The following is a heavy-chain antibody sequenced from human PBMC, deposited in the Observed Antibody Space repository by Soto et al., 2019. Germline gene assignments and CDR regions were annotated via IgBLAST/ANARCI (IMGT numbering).Heavy chain of an antibody. CDR2: IYQSGST. Sequence: QMHLQESGSGLVKPSQTLSLTCAVSGGSLSSSAYSWSWIRQPPGKGLEWIRFIYQSGSTYYNPSLKSRVTMSLDRPKYQFSLKLSSVTAADTAVYYCARELLFYDSDGFSWDDAFDIWGQGTMVTVSS. D-gene: IGHD3-22*01. J-gene: IGHJ3*02. CDR3: ARELLFYDSDGFSWDDAFDI. V-gene: IGHV4-30-2*01. CDR1: GGSLSSSAYS.